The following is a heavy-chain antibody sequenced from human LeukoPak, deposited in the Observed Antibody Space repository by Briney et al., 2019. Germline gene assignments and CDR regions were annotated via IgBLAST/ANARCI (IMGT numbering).Heavy chain of an antibody. Sequence: GGSLRLSCAASGFTFSSYAMSWVRQAPGKGLEWVSAISGSGGITYYADSVKGRLTISRDNSKNTLYLQMNSLRAEDTAVYYCAKETRIVVVPAASLDYWGQGTLVTVSS. CDR2: ISGSGGIT. CDR1: GFTFSSYA. V-gene: IGHV3-23*01. D-gene: IGHD2-2*01. CDR3: AKETRIVVVPAASLDY. J-gene: IGHJ4*02.